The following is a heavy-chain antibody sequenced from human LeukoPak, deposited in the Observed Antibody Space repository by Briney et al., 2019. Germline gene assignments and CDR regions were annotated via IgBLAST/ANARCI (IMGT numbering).Heavy chain of an antibody. CDR2: MNPNSGNT. Sequence: ASVKVSCKASGYTFTSSDINWVRQATGQGLEWMGWMNPNSGNTGDAQKFQGRVTMTRKTSISTAYMELSSLRSEDTAVYYCASGVHVDGSGSYYLDYWGQGTLVTVSS. J-gene: IGHJ4*02. CDR1: GYTFTSSD. D-gene: IGHD3-10*01. CDR3: ASGVHVDGSGSYYLDY. V-gene: IGHV1-8*01.